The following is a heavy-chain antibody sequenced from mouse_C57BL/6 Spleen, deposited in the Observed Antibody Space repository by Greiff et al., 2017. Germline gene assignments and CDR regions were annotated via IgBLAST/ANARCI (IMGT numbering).Heavy chain of an antibody. J-gene: IGHJ1*03. CDR3: ARRGSPYWYFDV. CDR2: INPSTGGT. V-gene: IGHV1-42*01. CDR1: GYSFTGYY. Sequence: VQLQQSGPELVKPGASVKISCKASGYSFTGYYMNWVKQSPEKSLEWIGEINPSTGGTTYNQKFKATATLTVDKSSSTAYMQLKSLTSEDSAVYYCARRGSPYWYFDVWGTGTKVTVSS.